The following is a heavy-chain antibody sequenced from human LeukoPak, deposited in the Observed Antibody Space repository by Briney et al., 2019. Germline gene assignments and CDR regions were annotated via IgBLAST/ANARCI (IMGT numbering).Heavy chain of an antibody. V-gene: IGHV4-30-4*01. D-gene: IGHD2-15*01. CDR1: GGSISSGDYY. CDR2: IYYSGST. CDR3: ARAGCSGGSCYIRGLFDY. Sequence: SQTLSLTCTVSGGSISSGDYYWSWIRQPPGKGLEWIGYIYYSGSTYYNPSLKSRVTISVDTSKNQFSLKLSSVTAADTAVYYCARAGCSGGSCYIRGLFDYWGQGTLVTVSS. J-gene: IGHJ4*02.